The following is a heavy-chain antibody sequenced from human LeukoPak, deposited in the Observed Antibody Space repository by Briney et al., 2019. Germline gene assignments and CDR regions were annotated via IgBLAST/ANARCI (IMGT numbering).Heavy chain of an antibody. CDR3: AVRGGYYDSSGYYYDFDY. V-gene: IGHV1-58*02. J-gene: IGHJ4*02. D-gene: IGHD3-22*01. CDR2: IVVGSGNT. CDR1: GFTFTSSA. Sequence: SVKVSCKASGFTFTSSAMQWVRQARGQRLEWIGWIVVGSGNTNYAQKFQERVTITRDMSTSTAYMELSSLRSEDPAVYYCAVRGGYYDSSGYYYDFDYWGQGTLVTVSS.